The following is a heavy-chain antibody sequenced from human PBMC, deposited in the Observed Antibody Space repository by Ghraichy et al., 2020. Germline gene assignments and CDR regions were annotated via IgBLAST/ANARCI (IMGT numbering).Heavy chain of an antibody. J-gene: IGHJ5*02. CDR2: IYHSGST. D-gene: IGHD3-22*01. V-gene: IGHV4-30-2*01. CDR1: GGSISSGGYS. CDR3: ARAEDSSGYLNWFDP. Sequence: SETLSLTCAVSGGSISSGGYSWSWIRQPPGKGLEWIGYIYHSGSTYYNPSLKSRVTISVDRSKNQFSLKLSSVTAADTAVYYCARAEDSSGYLNWFDPWGQGTLVTVSS.